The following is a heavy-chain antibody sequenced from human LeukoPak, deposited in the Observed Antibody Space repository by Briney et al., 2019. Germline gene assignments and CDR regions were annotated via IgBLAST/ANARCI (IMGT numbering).Heavy chain of an antibody. Sequence: PSETLSLTCTVSGGSISSSYWSWIRQPPGKGLEWIGYIYYSGITNYKPSLKSRVTISLDTSENQFSLKLNSVTAADTAVYYCARASGAFDYWGQGALVTVSS. V-gene: IGHV4-59*01. CDR3: ARASGAFDY. CDR2: IYYSGIT. CDR1: GGSISSSY. J-gene: IGHJ4*02.